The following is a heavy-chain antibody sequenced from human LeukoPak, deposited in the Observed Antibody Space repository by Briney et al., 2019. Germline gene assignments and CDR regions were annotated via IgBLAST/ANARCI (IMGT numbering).Heavy chain of an antibody. CDR1: GFTFSDYY. V-gene: IGHV3-11*04. D-gene: IGHD4-17*01. Sequence: GGSLRLSCAASGFTFSDYYMSWIRQAPGKGLEWVSSISSSGSTIYYADSVKGRFTISRDNAKNSLYLQMNSLRAEDTAVYYCARDQKNIFRGDYGDYWGQGTLVTVSS. J-gene: IGHJ4*02. CDR2: ISSSGSTI. CDR3: ARDQKNIFRGDYGDY.